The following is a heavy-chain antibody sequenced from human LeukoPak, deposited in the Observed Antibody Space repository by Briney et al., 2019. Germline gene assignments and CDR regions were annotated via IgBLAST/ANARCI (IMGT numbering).Heavy chain of an antibody. CDR1: GYTFTSYY. D-gene: IGHD2-2*01. V-gene: IGHV1-46*01. J-gene: IGHJ4*02. CDR2: INPSGGST. CDR3: ARGFGVVVPAASWDY. Sequence: ASVKVSCKASGYTFTSYYMHWVRQAPGQGLEWMGIINPSGGSTSYAQKFQGRVTMTKDTSTSTVYMELSGLRSEDTAVYYCARGFGVVVPAASWDYWGQGTLVTVSS.